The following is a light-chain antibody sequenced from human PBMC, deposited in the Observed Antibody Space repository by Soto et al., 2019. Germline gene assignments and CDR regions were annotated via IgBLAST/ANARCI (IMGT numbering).Light chain of an antibody. V-gene: IGKV1-5*03. J-gene: IGKJ1*01. CDR1: QTISSW. CDR2: KAS. Sequence: DILMTQSPSTLSVSVGDRVTITCRASQTISSWLAWYQQKPGKAPKLLIYKASTLKSGVPSRFSGSGSGTEFTLTISSLQSDDFASYYCKNYNRDAVAFGQGTKVEIK. CDR3: KNYNRDAVA.